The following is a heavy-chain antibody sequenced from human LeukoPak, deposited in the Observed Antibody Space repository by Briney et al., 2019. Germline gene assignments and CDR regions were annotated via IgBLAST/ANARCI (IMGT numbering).Heavy chain of an antibody. D-gene: IGHD1-1*01. CDR2: IYRGDSDT. CDR1: GYSFTSYW. Sequence: GESLKISCKGSGYSFTSYWIGWVRQMPGKGLEWMGIIYRGDSDTRYSPSFQGQVTISADKSISTAYLQWSSLKASDTAMYYCARLSTTGTTRGYFDYWGQGTLVTVSS. J-gene: IGHJ4*02. CDR3: ARLSTTGTTRGYFDY. V-gene: IGHV5-51*01.